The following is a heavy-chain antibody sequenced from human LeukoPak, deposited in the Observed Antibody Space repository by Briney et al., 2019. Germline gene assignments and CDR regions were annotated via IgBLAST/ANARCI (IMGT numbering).Heavy chain of an antibody. CDR2: ISGSGGST. V-gene: IGHV3-23*01. J-gene: IGHJ4*02. CDR3: ARAQHYYDSSGREYYFDY. D-gene: IGHD3-22*01. Sequence: PGGSLRLSCAASGFTFSSYAMSWVRQAPGKGLEWVSAISGSGGSTYYADSVKGRFTISRDNAKNSLYLQMNSLRAEDTAVYYCARAQHYYDSSGREYYFDYWGQGTLVTVSS. CDR1: GFTFSSYA.